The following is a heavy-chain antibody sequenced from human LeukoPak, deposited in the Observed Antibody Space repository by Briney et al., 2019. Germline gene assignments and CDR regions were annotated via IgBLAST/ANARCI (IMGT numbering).Heavy chain of an antibody. CDR1: GFTFSSYE. Sequence: QSGGSLRLSCAASGFTFSSYEMNWVRQAPGKGLEWVSYISSSGSTIYYADSVKGRFTISRDNAKNSLYLQMNSLRAEDTAVYYCARDKDGSGWYSLGYWGQGTLVTVSS. V-gene: IGHV3-48*03. D-gene: IGHD6-19*01. CDR3: ARDKDGSGWYSLGY. J-gene: IGHJ4*02. CDR2: ISSSGSTI.